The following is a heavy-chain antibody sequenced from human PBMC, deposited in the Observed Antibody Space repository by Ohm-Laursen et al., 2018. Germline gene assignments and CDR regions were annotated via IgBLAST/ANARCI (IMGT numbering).Heavy chain of an antibody. CDR2: ISGSGSTT. CDR3: AKEPEGKYNWFDP. J-gene: IGHJ5*02. D-gene: IGHD3-10*01. V-gene: IGHV3-23*01. CDR1: GFIFSSYA. Sequence: SLRLSCTASGFIFSSYAMSWVRQAPGQGLEWVSSISGSGSTTNYADSVKGRFTISRDNSKNMVFLQMNSLRAEDTAFYFCAKEPEGKYNWFDPWGQGTQVTVSS.